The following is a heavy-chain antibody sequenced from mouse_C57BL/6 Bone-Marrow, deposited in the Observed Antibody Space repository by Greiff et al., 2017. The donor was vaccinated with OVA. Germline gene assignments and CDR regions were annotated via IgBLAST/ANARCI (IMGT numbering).Heavy chain of an antibody. CDR2: INSDGGST. V-gene: IGHV5-2*01. D-gene: IGHD2-4*01. CDR1: EYEFPSHD. J-gene: IGHJ4*01. Sequence: EVQLQQSGGGLVQPGESLKLSCESNEYEFPSHDMSWVRKTPEKRLELVAAINSDGGSTYYPDTMERRFIISRDNTKKTLYLQMSSLRSEDTALYYCPSTMITTDYAMDYWGQGTSVTVSS. CDR3: PSTMITTDYAMDY.